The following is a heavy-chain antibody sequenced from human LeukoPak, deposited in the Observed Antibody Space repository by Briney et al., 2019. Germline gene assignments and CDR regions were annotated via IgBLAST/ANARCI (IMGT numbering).Heavy chain of an antibody. V-gene: IGHV4-34*01. J-gene: IGHJ4*02. CDR2: ISHSGST. Sequence: LETLSLTCAVYGESFRAYYWTWLRQPPGKGLEWIGEISHSGSTNYNPSLKSRVTISVDTSKNQFSLRLSSVTAADTAVYYCATQNHIQLGFDYWGQGTLVTVSS. CDR3: ATQNHIQLGFDY. CDR1: GESFRAYY. D-gene: IGHD5-18*01.